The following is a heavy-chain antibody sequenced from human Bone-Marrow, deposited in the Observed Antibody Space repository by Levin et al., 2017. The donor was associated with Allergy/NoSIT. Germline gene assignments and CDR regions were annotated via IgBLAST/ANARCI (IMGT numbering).Heavy chain of an antibody. CDR1: GFTFSNAR. Sequence: GGSLRLSCAASGFTFSNARMSWVRQAPEKGLEWVGRIKSEPDGGTTDYAAPVKGRFTISRDDSKDMLYLQMNSLKTEDAAMYYCTAGIPTFWSGYYTGYYYYMDVWGKGTTVTVSS. CDR3: TAGIPTFWSGYYTGYYYYMDV. D-gene: IGHD3-3*01. CDR2: IKSEPDGGTT. J-gene: IGHJ6*03. V-gene: IGHV3-15*01.